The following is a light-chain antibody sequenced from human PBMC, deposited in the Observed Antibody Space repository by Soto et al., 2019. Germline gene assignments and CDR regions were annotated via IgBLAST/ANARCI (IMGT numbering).Light chain of an antibody. J-gene: IGLJ2*01. CDR1: SSDVGVYNY. CDR3: SSYTSRSTHVV. V-gene: IGLV2-14*01. CDR2: EVN. Sequence: QSALTQPPSVSGSPGQSITISCTGNSSDVGVYNYVSWYQHHPGKAPKLMIYEVNNRPPGVSNRFSGSKSANTASLTVSGLQAEEEADYYCSSYTSRSTHVVFGGGTKLTVL.